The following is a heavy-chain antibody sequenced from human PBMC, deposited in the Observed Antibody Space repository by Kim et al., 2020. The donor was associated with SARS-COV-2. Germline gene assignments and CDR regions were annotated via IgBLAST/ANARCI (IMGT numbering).Heavy chain of an antibody. Sequence: DSMKGRFTISRDNAKNSLYLQMNSLRAEDTAVYYCARESSWDTAMVLDYWGQGTLVTVSS. D-gene: IGHD5-18*01. V-gene: IGHV3-7*01. J-gene: IGHJ4*02. CDR3: ARESSWDTAMVLDY.